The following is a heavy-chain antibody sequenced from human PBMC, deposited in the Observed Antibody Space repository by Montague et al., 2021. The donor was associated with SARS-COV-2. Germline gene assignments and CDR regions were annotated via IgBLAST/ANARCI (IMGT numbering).Heavy chain of an antibody. D-gene: IGHD5-18*01. Sequence: SETLSLTCTVSGGSIISYYWSWIRQPPGRGLEWIGDINYSGNTNYNPSLKSRVTISVDTSKTQFSLKLSSVTAAGTAVYYCASHQGDGYLYGMDVWGQGTTVTVSS. V-gene: IGHV4-59*01. CDR3: ASHQGDGYLYGMDV. CDR2: INYSGNT. J-gene: IGHJ6*02. CDR1: GGSIISYY.